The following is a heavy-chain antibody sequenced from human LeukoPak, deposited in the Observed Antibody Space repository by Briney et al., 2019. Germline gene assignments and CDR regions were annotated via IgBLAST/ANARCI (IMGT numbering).Heavy chain of an antibody. CDR3: ARGRDYSNSVSANNWFDP. V-gene: IGHV1-18*01. CDR2: ISAYNGNT. CDR1: GYTFTSYG. D-gene: IGHD4-11*01. J-gene: IGHJ5*02. Sequence: ASVKVSCKASGYTFTSYGISWVRQDPGQGLEWMGWISAYNGNTNYAQKLQGRVTMTTDTSTSTAYMELRSLRSDDTAVYYCARGRDYSNSVSANNWFDPWGQGTLVTVSS.